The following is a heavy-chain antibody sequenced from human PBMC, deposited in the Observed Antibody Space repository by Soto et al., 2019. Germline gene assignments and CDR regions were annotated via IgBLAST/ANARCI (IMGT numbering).Heavy chain of an antibody. D-gene: IGHD6-13*01. Sequence: QVQLVESRGGVVQPGRSLRLSCAASGFTISSYGMHWVRQAPGKGLEWVAVIWYDGSNKYYADSVKGRFTISRDNSKNTLYLQMNSLRAEDTAVYFCARFSSSWYGRIDYWGQGTLVTVSS. CDR2: IWYDGSNK. CDR1: GFTISSYG. CDR3: ARFSSSWYGRIDY. V-gene: IGHV3-33*01. J-gene: IGHJ4*02.